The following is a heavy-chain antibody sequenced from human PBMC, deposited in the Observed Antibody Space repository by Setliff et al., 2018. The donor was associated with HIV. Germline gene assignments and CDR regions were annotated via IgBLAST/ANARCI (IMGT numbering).Heavy chain of an antibody. J-gene: IGHJ4*02. D-gene: IGHD3-16*02. CDR3: ARGPVGVIAHFDY. CDR1: GFTFSSYS. CDR2: ISSSSSYI. V-gene: IGHV3-21*01. Sequence: PGESLKISCAASGFTFSSYSMNWVRQAPGKGLEWVSSISSSSSYIYYADSVKGRFTIARDNAKNSLYLQMNSLRAEDTAVYYCARGPVGVIAHFDYWGQGTLVTVSS.